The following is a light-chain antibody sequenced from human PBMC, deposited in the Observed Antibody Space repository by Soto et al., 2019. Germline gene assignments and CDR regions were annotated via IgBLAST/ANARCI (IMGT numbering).Light chain of an antibody. CDR3: QQYGVSPLMFT. V-gene: IGKV3-20*01. CDR1: QRVSNNY. CDR2: GAS. J-gene: IGKJ2*01. Sequence: EIVLVQSPGTLSLSPGERATLSCRASQRVSNNYLAWYQHKPGQAPRLLIYGASSRATGVPDRFSGSGTGTDFSLTITRLEPEDFAVYYCQQYGVSPLMFTFGQGTKVGVK.